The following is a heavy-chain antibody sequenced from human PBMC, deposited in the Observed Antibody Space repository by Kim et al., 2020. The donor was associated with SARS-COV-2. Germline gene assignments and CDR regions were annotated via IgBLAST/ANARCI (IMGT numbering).Heavy chain of an antibody. CDR2: INPKNGDT. V-gene: IGHV1-2*06. Sequence: ASVKVSCKASGFRFSDYYLHWVRQAPGQGLEWMGRINPKNGDTYYAQRFQGRVTMTRDTSISTAYMELSWLRSDDTAVYYCARDTALIPPVPGGMDVWGQGTTVTVSS. J-gene: IGHJ6*02. CDR1: GFRFSDYY. D-gene: IGHD5-18*01. CDR3: ARDTALIPPVPGGMDV.